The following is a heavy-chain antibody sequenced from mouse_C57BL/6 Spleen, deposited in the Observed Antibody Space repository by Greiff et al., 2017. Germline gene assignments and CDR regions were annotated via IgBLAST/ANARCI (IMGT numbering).Heavy chain of an antibody. CDR2: LNPNNGGT. J-gene: IGHJ3*01. CDR1: GYTFTDYY. CDR3: ARSYYSNYEGFAY. D-gene: IGHD2-5*01. V-gene: IGHV1-26*01. Sequence: VQLQQSGPELVKPGASVKISCKASGYTFTDYYMNWVKQSHGKSLEWIGDLNPNNGGTSYNQKFKGKATLTVDKSSSTAYMELRSLTSEDSAVYYCARSYYSNYEGFAYWGQGTLVTVSA.